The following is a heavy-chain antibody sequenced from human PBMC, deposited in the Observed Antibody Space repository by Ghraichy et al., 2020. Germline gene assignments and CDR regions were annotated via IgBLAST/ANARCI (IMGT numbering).Heavy chain of an antibody. CDR2: IKSKTDGGTT. V-gene: IGHV3-15*01. J-gene: IGHJ4*02. CDR1: GFTFSNAW. CDR3: TTVAAAAGFSFDY. D-gene: IGHD6-13*01. Sequence: GESLNISCAASGFTFSNAWMSWVRQAPGKGLEWVGRIKSKTDGGTTDYAAPVKGRFTISRDDSKNTLYLQMNSLKTEDTAVYYCTTVAAAAGFSFDYWGQGTLFTVSS.